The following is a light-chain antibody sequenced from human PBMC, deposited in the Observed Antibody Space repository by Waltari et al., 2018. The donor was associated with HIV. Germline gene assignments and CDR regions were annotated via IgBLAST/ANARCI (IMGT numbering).Light chain of an antibody. V-gene: IGLV3-10*01. Sequence: SYELTQPPSVAVSPGQTARITCTGDALPKKYASWYQQKSGQAPVLVIYEDSKRPSGFPERFSGSSYGTTATLTISGAQVEDEADYYCYSTDNSGHHRVFGTGTKLTVL. CDR1: ALPKKY. CDR3: YSTDNSGHHRV. CDR2: EDS. J-gene: IGLJ2*01.